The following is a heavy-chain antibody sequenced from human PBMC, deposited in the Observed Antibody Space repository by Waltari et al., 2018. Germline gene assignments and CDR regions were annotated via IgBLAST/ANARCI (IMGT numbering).Heavy chain of an antibody. J-gene: IGHJ4*02. CDR3: ARDRSDGDYEYYFDY. D-gene: IGHD4-17*01. CDR1: GGTFSSYA. CDR2: IIPIFGTA. V-gene: IGHV1-69*05. Sequence: QVQLVQSGAEVKKPGSSVKVSCKASGGTFSSYAISWVRQAPGQWLEWMGGIIPIFGTANYAQKFQGRVTITTDESTSTAYMELSSLRSEDTAVYYCARDRSDGDYEYYFDYWGQGTLVTVSS.